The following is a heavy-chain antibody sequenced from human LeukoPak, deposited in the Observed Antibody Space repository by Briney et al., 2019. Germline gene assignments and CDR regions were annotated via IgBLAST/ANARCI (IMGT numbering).Heavy chain of an antibody. D-gene: IGHD6-13*01. CDR3: ARDLYSSWYLSNWFDP. CDR1: GGTFSSYA. V-gene: IGHV1-69*05. J-gene: IGHJ5*02. CDR2: IIPIFGTA. Sequence: SVEVSCKASGGTFSSYAISWVRQAPGQGLEWMGRIIPIFGTANYAQKFQGRVTITTDESTSTAYMELSSLRSEDTAVYYCARDLYSSWYLSNWFDPWGQGTLVTVSS.